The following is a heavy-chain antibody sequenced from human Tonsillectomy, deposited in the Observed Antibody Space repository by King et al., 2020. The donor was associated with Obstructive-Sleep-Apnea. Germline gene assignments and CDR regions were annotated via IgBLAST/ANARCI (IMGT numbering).Heavy chain of an antibody. CDR1: GGSISSSSYY. CDR3: ARVIIAVAGFDY. V-gene: IGHV4-39*07. CDR2: IYYSGST. D-gene: IGHD6-19*01. Sequence: QLQESGPGLVKPSETLSLTCTVSGGSISSSSYYWGWIRQPPGKGLEWIGSIYYSGSTYYNPSLKSRVTISVDTSKNQFSLKLSSVTAADTAVYYCARVIIAVAGFDYWGQGTLVTVSS. J-gene: IGHJ4*02.